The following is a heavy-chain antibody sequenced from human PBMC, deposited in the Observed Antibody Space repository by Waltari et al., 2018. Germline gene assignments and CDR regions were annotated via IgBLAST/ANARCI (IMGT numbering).Heavy chain of an antibody. V-gene: IGHV4-34*01. CDR1: GGSFSGYY. CDR2: INHSGST. D-gene: IGHD3-10*01. Sequence: QVQLQQWGAGLLKPSETLSLTCAVNGGSFSGYYWSWIRQPPGKGLAWFGEINHSGSTNYNPSLKSRVTISVDTSKNQFSLKLSSVTAADTAVYYCARGRGGLLWFGESPRFDYWGQGTLVTVSS. CDR3: ARGRGGLLWFGESPRFDY. J-gene: IGHJ4*02.